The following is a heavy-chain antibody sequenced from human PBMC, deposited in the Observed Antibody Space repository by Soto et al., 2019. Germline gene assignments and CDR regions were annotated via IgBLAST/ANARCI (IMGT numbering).Heavy chain of an antibody. D-gene: IGHD6-19*01. CDR2: ISYDGSNK. Sequence: GGSLRLSCAASGFTFSSYAMHWVRQAPGKGLEWVAVISYDGSNKYYADSVKGRFTISRDNSKNTLYLQMNSLRAEDTAVYYCARDRRQWLVRTPRWGQGTLVTVSS. CDR3: ARDRRQWLVRTPR. V-gene: IGHV3-30-3*01. CDR1: GFTFSSYA. J-gene: IGHJ4*02.